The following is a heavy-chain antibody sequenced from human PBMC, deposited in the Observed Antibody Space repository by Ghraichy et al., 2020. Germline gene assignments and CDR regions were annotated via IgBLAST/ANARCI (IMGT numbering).Heavy chain of an antibody. V-gene: IGHV4-34*01. CDR2: INHSGST. J-gene: IGHJ6*02. CDR1: GGSFSGYY. D-gene: IGHD2-2*01. CDR3: RVGSTSCYRTHCGRSFYYYGMDV. Sequence: SETLSLTCAVYGGSFSGYYWSWIRQPPGKGLEWIGEINHSGSTNYNPSLKSRVTISVDTSKNQFSLKLSSVTAADTAVYYCRVGSTSCYRTHCGRSFYYYGMDVWGQGTTVTVSS.